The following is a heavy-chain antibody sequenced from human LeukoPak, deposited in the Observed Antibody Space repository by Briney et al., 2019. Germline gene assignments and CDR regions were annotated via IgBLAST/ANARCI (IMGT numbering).Heavy chain of an antibody. CDR2: IYSGGST. V-gene: IGHV3-66*01. CDR1: GFTVSSNY. CDR3: ARDSPPDI. Sequence: GGSLRLSCAASGFTVSSNYMSWVRQAPGKGLEWVSVIYSGGSTYYADSVKGRFTFSRDNAKNSLYLRMNSLRAEDTAVYYCARDSPPDIWGQGTMVTVSS. J-gene: IGHJ3*02.